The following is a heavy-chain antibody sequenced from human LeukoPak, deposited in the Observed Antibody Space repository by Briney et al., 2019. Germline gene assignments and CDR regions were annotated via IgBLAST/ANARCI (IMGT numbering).Heavy chain of an antibody. D-gene: IGHD3-22*01. V-gene: IGHV4-4*07. CDR3: ASTPITMIVANWFDP. CDR1: GFTFSSYA. CDR2: IYTSGST. J-gene: IGHJ5*02. Sequence: PGGSLRLSCAASGFTFSSYAMSWIRQPAGKGLEWIGRIYTSGSTNYNPSLKSRVTISVDTSKDQFSLKLSSVTAADTAVYYCASTPITMIVANWFDPWGQGTLVTVSS.